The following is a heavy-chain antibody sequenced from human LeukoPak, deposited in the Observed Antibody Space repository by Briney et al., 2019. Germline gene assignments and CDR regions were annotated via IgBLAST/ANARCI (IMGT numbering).Heavy chain of an antibody. CDR1: GFTFSTYG. Sequence: GGSLRLSCAGSGFTFSTYGMSWVRQAPGKGLEWVADIKEDGGEEHYVDSVKGRFTISRDNAQNSLYLQMNNLGPEDTAIYYCARDKIVGATKLDYWGQGTLVTVSS. CDR2: IKEDGGEE. J-gene: IGHJ4*02. CDR3: ARDKIVGATKLDY. V-gene: IGHV3-7*01. D-gene: IGHD1-26*01.